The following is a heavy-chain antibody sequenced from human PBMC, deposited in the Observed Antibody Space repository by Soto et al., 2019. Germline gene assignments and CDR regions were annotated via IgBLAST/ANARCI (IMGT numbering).Heavy chain of an antibody. Sequence: GGSLRLSCVASGFTFSNYHMNWVRQAPGKGLEWVSHMSGTSGYIHYADSEKGRFTISRDNPKNTVYLQMDSLRVEDTAVDSCAREGALKPFSSWGQGALVTVSS. CDR1: GFTFSNYH. J-gene: IGHJ5*02. CDR2: MSGTSGYI. V-gene: IGHV3-21*01. CDR3: AREGALKPFSS.